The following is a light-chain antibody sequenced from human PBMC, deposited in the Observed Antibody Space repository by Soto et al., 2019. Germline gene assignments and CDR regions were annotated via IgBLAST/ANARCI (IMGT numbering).Light chain of an antibody. V-gene: IGKV3-20*01. CDR3: QQYGSSPRT. J-gene: IGKJ1*01. CDR2: DAS. Sequence: EIVMTQSPATLSVSPLEIVTLSFMASQSVSSNLAWYQQKPGQAPRLLIHDASSRATGISDRFTGSGSGTDFTLTITTLEPEDFAVYYCQQYGSSPRTFGLGTKVDI. CDR1: QSVSSN.